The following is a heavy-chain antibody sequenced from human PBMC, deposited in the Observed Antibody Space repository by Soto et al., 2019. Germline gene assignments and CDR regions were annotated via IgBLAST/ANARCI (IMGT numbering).Heavy chain of an antibody. Sequence: AVGSLRLSCSASGFTFSSYAMHWVRQAPGKGLEYVSAISSNGGSTYYADSVKGRFTISRDNSKNTLYLQMSSLRAEDTAVYYCVKEGAAGDYYYYGMDVWGQGTTVTVSS. V-gene: IGHV3-64D*06. CDR2: ISSNGGST. D-gene: IGHD6-13*01. CDR1: GFTFSSYA. J-gene: IGHJ6*02. CDR3: VKEGAAGDYYYYGMDV.